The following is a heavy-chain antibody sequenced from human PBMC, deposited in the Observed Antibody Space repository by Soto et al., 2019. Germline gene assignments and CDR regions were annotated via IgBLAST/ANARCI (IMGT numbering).Heavy chain of an antibody. J-gene: IGHJ6*02. CDR2: IIPIFGTA. CDR1: GGTFSSYA. V-gene: IGHV1-69*12. D-gene: IGHD4-17*01. Sequence: QVQLVQSGAEVKKPGSSVKVSCKASGGTFSSYAISWVRQAPGQGLEWMGGIIPIFGTANYAQKFQGSVTITADETXRXPXXELSSLRSEDTAVSYCARVKTTVPPAVVYYYGMDVWGQGTTVTVSS. CDR3: ARVKTTVPPAVVYYYGMDV.